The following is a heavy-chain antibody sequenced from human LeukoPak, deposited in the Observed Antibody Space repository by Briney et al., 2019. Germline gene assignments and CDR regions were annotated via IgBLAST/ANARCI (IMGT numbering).Heavy chain of an antibody. J-gene: IGHJ3*02. CDR3: MRGYSGYDYAFDI. V-gene: IGHV3-30*03. D-gene: IGHD5-12*01. CDR2: VSVDVSKK. Sequence: GRSLRLSCVASGFMFSNYGIHWIRQAPGKGLEWVAGVSVDVSKKFYADSVKGRFTLSRDNYKNTAFLQMNSLSAGDTAVYYCMRGYSGYDYAFDIWGQGTMVTVSS. CDR1: GFMFSNYG.